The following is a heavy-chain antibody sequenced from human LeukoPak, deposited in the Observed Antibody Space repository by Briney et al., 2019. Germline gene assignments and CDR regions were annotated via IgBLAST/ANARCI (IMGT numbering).Heavy chain of an antibody. CDR1: GGSISSSSYY. CDR2: IYYSGST. V-gene: IGHV4-39*07. Sequence: TSETLSLTCTVSGGSISSSSYYWGWIHQPPGKGLEWIGSIYYSGSTYYNPSLKSRVTISVDTSKNQFSLKLSSVTAADTAVYYCARGRTVAWYYYYMDVWGKGTTVTVSS. J-gene: IGHJ6*03. CDR3: ARGRTVAWYYYYMDV. D-gene: IGHD4-23*01.